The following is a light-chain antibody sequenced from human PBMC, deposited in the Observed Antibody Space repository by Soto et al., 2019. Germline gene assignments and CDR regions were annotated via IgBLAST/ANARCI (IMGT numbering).Light chain of an antibody. Sequence: DIHWTDAPSFLSASVLYRVTITCRSSQGISIYLALYKLKPGKAPKLRISTASSLQSGVPSRFSGSGSGTELTLTISSLPPEDFATYYCQQLDSYPRTFGQGTKVDIK. V-gene: IGKV1-9*01. CDR1: QGISIY. CDR2: TAS. CDR3: QQLDSYPRT. J-gene: IGKJ1*01.